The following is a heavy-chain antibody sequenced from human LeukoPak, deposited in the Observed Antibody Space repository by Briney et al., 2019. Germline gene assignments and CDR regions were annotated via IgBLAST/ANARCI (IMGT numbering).Heavy chain of an antibody. D-gene: IGHD6-6*01. V-gene: IGHV3-30*02. J-gene: IGHJ4*02. CDR2: IRNDGTDK. CDR3: ARDDSSSLDY. CDR1: GFTFSTYG. Sequence: GGSLRLSCAASGFTFSTYGMHWVRQAPGKGLEWVAFIRNDGTDKYYADSVKGRFTISRDNSKNTLYLQMNSLRAEDTAVYYCARDDSSSLDYWGQGTLVTVSS.